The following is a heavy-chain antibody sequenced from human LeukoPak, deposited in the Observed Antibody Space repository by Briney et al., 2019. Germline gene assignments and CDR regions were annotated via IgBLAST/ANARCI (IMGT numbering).Heavy chain of an antibody. Sequence: ASVKVSCKASDYTFTSYGTSWVRQAPGQGLEWMGWINPNSGGTNYAQKFQGRVTMTRDTSISTAYMELSRLRSDDTAVYYCARDFRAAMVSDWFDPWGQGTLVTVSS. J-gene: IGHJ5*02. V-gene: IGHV1-2*02. CDR3: ARDFRAAMVSDWFDP. D-gene: IGHD5-18*01. CDR2: INPNSGGT. CDR1: DYTFTSYG.